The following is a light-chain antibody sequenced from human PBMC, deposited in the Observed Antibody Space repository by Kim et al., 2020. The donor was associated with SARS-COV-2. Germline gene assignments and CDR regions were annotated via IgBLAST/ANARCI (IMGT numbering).Light chain of an antibody. CDR2: YDS. Sequence: PGKTARITCGGNNIGSKSVHCYQQKPAQAPVLVIYYDSDRPSGIPERFSGSNSGNTATLTISRVEAGDEADYYCQVWDSSSDHRGVFGGGTQLTVL. CDR1: NIGSKS. J-gene: IGLJ3*02. CDR3: QVWDSSSDHRGV. V-gene: IGLV3-21*04.